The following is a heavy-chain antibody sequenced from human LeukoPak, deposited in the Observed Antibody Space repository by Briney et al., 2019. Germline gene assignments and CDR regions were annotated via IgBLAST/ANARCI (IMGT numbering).Heavy chain of an antibody. CDR2: IIPIFGTA. Sequence: EASVKVSCKASGGTFSSYAISWVRQAPGQGLEWMGGIIPIFGTANYAQKFQGRVTITTDESTSTAYMELSSLRSEDTAVYYCASVAVAGTPPRYWGQGTLDTVSS. CDR3: ASVAVAGTPPRY. CDR1: GGTFSSYA. V-gene: IGHV1-69*05. D-gene: IGHD6-19*01. J-gene: IGHJ4*02.